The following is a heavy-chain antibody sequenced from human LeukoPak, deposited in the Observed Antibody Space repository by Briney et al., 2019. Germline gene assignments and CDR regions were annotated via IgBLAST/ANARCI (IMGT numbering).Heavy chain of an antibody. CDR2: IYHSGST. J-gene: IGHJ3*02. CDR1: GYSISSGYY. D-gene: IGHD1-14*01. CDR3: ARRKSNRVFDI. V-gene: IGHV4-38-2*02. Sequence: PSETLSLTCTVSGYSISSGYYWGWIRQPPGKGLEWIGSIYHSGSTYYNPSLKSQVTISVDTSKNQFSLKLSSVTAADTAVYYCARRKSNRVFDIWGQGTMVTVSS.